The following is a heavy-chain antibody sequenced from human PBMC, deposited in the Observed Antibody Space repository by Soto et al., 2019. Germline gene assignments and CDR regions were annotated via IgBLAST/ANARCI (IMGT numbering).Heavy chain of an antibody. D-gene: IGHD4-17*01. CDR1: GFTFSSYG. CDR2: ISYDGSNK. V-gene: IGHV3-30*18. Sequence: GGSLRLSCAASGFTFSSYGMHWVRQAPGKGLEWVAVISYDGSNKYYADSVKGRFTISRDNSKNTLYLQMNSLRAEDTAVYYCAKEQNDYGDPDAFDIWGQGTMVTVSS. CDR3: AKEQNDYGDPDAFDI. J-gene: IGHJ3*02.